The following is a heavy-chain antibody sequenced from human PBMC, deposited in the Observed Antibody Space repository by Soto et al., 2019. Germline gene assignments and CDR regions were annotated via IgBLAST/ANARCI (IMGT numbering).Heavy chain of an antibody. D-gene: IGHD3-10*01. J-gene: IGHJ4*02. CDR2: MSFDGYDK. CDR3: ARDLKEVVRAIDY. Sequence: ESGGGVVQPGRSLRLSCAASGFTFSSYAMHWVRQAPCKGLARVAAMSFDGYDKYYADSVKGRFTISRDNSMDTRYLQMNRLRAEDTAVYYCARDLKEVVRAIDYWGQGTLVTVSP. CDR1: GFTFSSYA. V-gene: IGHV3-30-3*01.